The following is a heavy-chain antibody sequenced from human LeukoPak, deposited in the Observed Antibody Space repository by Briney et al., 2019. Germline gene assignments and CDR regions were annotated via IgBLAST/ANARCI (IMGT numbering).Heavy chain of an antibody. J-gene: IGHJ2*01. Sequence: GGSLRLSCAASGFTFSSYSMNWVRQAPGKGLEWVSSISSSSSYIYYADSVKGRFTISRDNAKNSLYLQMNSLIAEDTAVYYCAREDGDYGTADFDLWGRGTLVTVSS. CDR3: AREDGDYGTADFDL. D-gene: IGHD4-17*01. CDR2: ISSSSSYI. CDR1: GFTFSSYS. V-gene: IGHV3-21*01.